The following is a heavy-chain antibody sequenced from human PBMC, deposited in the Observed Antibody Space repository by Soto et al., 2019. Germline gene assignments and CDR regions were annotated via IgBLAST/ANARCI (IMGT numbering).Heavy chain of an antibody. V-gene: IGHV1-2*04. Sequence: ASVKVSCKASGYTFTGYYMHWVRQAPGQGLEWMGWINPNSGGTNYAQKLQGWVTMTRDTSISTAYMELRSLRSDDTAVYYCATRYCSGGSCYIDYWGQGTLVTVSS. CDR1: GYTFTGYY. D-gene: IGHD2-15*01. CDR2: INPNSGGT. CDR3: ATRYCSGGSCYIDY. J-gene: IGHJ4*02.